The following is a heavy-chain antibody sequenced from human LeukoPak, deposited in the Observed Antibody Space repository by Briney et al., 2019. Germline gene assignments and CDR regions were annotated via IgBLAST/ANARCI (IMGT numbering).Heavy chain of an antibody. CDR1: GYTFTSYD. V-gene: IGHV1-8*03. CDR2: VNPDTGNT. J-gene: IGHJ4*02. CDR3: AREGDS. Sequence: ASVKVSCKASGYTFTSYDINWVRQAAGRGLEWMGWVNPDTGNTAYARKFQGRVTITRNTSINTVYMELSSLRSEDTAMYYCAREGDSWGQGTLVTVSS.